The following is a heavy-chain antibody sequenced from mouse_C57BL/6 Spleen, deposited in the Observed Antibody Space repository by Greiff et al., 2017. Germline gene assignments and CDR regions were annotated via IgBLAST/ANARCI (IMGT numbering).Heavy chain of an antibody. CDR3: ARGAYDGSWFAY. J-gene: IGHJ3*01. V-gene: IGHV1-69*01. CDR2: IDPSDSYT. CDR1: GYTFTSYW. Sequence: VQLQQPGAELVMPGASVKLSCKASGYTFTSYWMHWVKQRPGQGLEWIGEIDPSDSYTNYNQKFKGKSTLTVDKSSSTAYMQLSSLTSEDSAVYYCARGAYDGSWFAYWGQGTLVTVSA. D-gene: IGHD2-3*01.